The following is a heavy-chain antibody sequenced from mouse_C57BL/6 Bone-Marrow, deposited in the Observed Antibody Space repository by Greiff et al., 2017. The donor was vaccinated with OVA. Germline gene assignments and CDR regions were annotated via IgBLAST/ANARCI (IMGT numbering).Heavy chain of an antibody. CDR3: TTKAWFAY. J-gene: IGHJ3*01. V-gene: IGHV14-4*01. CDR1: GFNIKDDY. CDR2: IDPENGDT. Sequence: EVQQQQSGAELVRPGASVKLSCTASGFNIKDDYMHWVKQRPEQGLEWIGWIDPENGDTEYASKFQGKATITADTSSNTAYLQLSSLTSEETAVYYCTTKAWFAYWGQRTLFTVSA.